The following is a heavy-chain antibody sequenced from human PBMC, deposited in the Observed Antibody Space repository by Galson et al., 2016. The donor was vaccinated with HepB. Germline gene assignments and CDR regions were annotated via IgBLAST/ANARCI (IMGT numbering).Heavy chain of an antibody. CDR1: GFSLSVSGVG. CDR3: AHNDYSYRGSFYY. CDR2: IYWNDEK. D-gene: IGHD3-16*01. Sequence: PALVKPTQTLTLTCTLPGFSLSVSGVGVGWIRQPPGKALEWLAVIYWNDEKYYSPSLKSRLTITRDTSKSQVVLTMTNMDPVDTATYYCAHNDYSYRGSFYYWGQGTLVTFSS. J-gene: IGHJ4*02. V-gene: IGHV2-5*01.